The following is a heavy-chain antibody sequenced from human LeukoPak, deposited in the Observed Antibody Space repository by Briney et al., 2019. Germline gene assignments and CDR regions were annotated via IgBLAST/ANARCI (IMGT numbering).Heavy chain of an antibody. J-gene: IGHJ4*02. D-gene: IGHD6-19*01. CDR3: AKDIDWLAFEN. Sequence: GGSLRLSCAASGYTFNIHGMNWVRQAPGKGPEWVSGIGPSGDKTYYADSVKGRFTISRDNSENTVYLQMNSLRVEDTALYYCAKDIDWLAFENWGQGTLVTVSS. V-gene: IGHV3-23*01. CDR1: GYTFNIHG. CDR2: IGPSGDKT.